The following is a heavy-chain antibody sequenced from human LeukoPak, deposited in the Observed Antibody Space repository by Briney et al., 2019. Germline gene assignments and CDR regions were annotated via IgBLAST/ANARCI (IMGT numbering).Heavy chain of an antibody. D-gene: IGHD3-22*01. J-gene: IGHJ4*02. CDR2: KKQDGREK. CDR3: VRDLELVYYDSSGYEY. CDR1: GFTFSSYW. Sequence: PGGSLRLSCAASGFTFSSYWMSWVRQASGKGLEWVANKKQDGREKYYVDSVKGRFTISRDNAKNTLYLQMNSLRAEDTAVYYCVRDLELVYYDSSGYEYWGQGTLVTVSS. V-gene: IGHV3-7*01.